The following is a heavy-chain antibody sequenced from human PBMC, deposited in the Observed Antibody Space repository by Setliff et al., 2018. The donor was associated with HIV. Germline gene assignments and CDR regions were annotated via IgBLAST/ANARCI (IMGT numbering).Heavy chain of an antibody. V-gene: IGHV1-24*01. Sequence: ASVKVSCKVSGYTLTELSLHWVRQAPAKGLEWMGGFDPEDGSETYYAESVKGRFTISRDNAKNSLYLDMNSLKSDDTAVYYCTRDHWGYYFDGSGYPRFDSWGQGTLVTVSS. D-gene: IGHD3-22*01. CDR2: FDPEDGSET. CDR3: TRDHWGYYFDGSGYPRFDS. J-gene: IGHJ5*01. CDR1: GYTLTELS.